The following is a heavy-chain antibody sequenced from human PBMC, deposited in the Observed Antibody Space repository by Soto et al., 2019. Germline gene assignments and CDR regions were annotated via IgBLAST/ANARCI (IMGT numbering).Heavy chain of an antibody. J-gene: IGHJ6*03. V-gene: IGHV4-59*11. Sequence: PSETLSLTCSVSGDSISSHYWNWIRQPPGKGLEWIGYIYYTGSTRYNASLKSRVTISFDTSKTHFSLQLNSVTPEDTAVYYCARVSGYRGGVSSVTTYYYYMDVWGEGTTVTVSS. CDR3: ARVSGYRGGVSSVTTYYYYMDV. CDR1: GDSISSHY. D-gene: IGHD4-17*01. CDR2: IYYTGST.